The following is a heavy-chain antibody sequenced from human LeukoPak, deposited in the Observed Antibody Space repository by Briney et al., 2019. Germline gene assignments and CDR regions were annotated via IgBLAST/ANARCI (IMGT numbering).Heavy chain of an antibody. CDR3: ARDCSSTSCYGDAFDI. V-gene: IGHV1-69*13. D-gene: IGHD2-2*01. Sequence: ASVKVSCKASGGTFSSYAISWERQAPGQGLEWMGGIIPIFGTANYAQKFQGRVTITADESTSTAYMELSSLRSEDTAVYYCARDCSSTSCYGDAFDIWGQGTMVTVSS. J-gene: IGHJ3*02. CDR2: IIPIFGTA. CDR1: GGTFSSYA.